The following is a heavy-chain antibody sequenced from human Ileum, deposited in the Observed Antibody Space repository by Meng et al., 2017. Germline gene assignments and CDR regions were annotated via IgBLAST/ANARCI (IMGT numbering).Heavy chain of an antibody. CDR2: MNPNSGNT. CDR3: ARDYCSGGSCYFRYYYYYGMDV. CDR1: GYTFTSYD. D-gene: IGHD2-15*01. Sequence: ASVKVSCKASGYTFTSYDINWVRQATGQGLEWMGWMNPNSGNTGYAQKFQGRVTMTRNTSISTAYMELCSLRSEDTAVYYCARDYCSGGSCYFRYYYYYGMDVWGQGTTVTVSS. V-gene: IGHV1-8*01. J-gene: IGHJ6*02.